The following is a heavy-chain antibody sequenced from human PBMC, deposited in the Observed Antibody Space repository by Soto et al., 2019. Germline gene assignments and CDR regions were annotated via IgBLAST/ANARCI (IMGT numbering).Heavy chain of an antibody. D-gene: IGHD1-1*01. CDR1: GGTFSSYT. CDR3: ARALYAERPTTKNWFDP. CDR2: IIPILGIA. J-gene: IGHJ5*02. Sequence: QVQLVQSGAEVKKPGSSVKVSCKASGGTFSSYTISWVRQAPGQGLEWMGRIIPILGIANYAQKFQGRVTITADKATGTSNMYRGNLRSEDTAVLYCARALYAERPTTKNWFDPWGQGTLVTVSS. V-gene: IGHV1-69*02.